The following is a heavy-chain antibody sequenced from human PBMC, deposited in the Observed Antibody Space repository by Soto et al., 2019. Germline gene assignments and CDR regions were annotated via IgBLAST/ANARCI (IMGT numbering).Heavy chain of an antibody. J-gene: IGHJ4*02. CDR2: IYYSGST. CDR1: GGSISSYY. V-gene: IGHV4-59*08. CDR3: AISGRYQGNFDY. D-gene: IGHD1-1*01. Sequence: SETLSLTCTVSGGSISSYYWSWIRQAPGKGLEWIGYIYYSGSTNYNPSPKSRVTISVDTSKNQFSLKLSSVTAADTAVYYCAISGRYQGNFDYWGQGTLVTVSS.